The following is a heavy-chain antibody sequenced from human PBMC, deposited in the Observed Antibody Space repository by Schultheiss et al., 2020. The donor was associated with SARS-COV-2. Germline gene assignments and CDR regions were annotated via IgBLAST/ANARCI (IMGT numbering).Heavy chain of an antibody. J-gene: IGHJ4*02. D-gene: IGHD5-12*01. Sequence: GGSLRLSCAASGFTFSGSAMHWVRQASGKGLEWVGRIRSKANSYATAYAASVKGRFTISRDDSKNTLYLQMNSLKTEDTAVYYCTTDIVATIRDYWGQGTLVTVSS. CDR2: IRSKANSYAT. CDR1: GFTFSGSA. CDR3: TTDIVATIRDY. V-gene: IGHV3-73*01.